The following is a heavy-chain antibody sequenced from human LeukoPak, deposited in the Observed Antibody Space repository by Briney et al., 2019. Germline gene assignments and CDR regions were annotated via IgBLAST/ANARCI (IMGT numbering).Heavy chain of an antibody. CDR1: GYTFTGYY. J-gene: IGHJ5*02. CDR2: INPNSGGT. V-gene: IGHV1-2*02. Sequence: ASVKVSCTASGYTFTGYYMHWVRQAPGQGLEWMGWINPNSGGTNYAQKFQGRVTMTRDTSISTAYMELSRLRSDDTAVYYCARDEYYDFWSGYYSRFDPWGQGTLVTVSS. D-gene: IGHD3-3*01. CDR3: ARDEYYDFWSGYYSRFDP.